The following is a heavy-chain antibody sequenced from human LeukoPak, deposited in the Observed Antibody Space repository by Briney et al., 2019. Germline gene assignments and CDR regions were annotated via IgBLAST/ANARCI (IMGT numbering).Heavy chain of an antibody. Sequence: PGGSLRLSCAASGFTLSSYWMNWVRQAPGKGLEWVANIKQDGSEKYYVDSVKGRFTISRDNAKNSLYLQMNSLRAEDTAVYYCARLERGYSGYSYGQVNHGDYWGQGTLVTVSS. D-gene: IGHD5-12*01. CDR1: GFTLSSYW. V-gene: IGHV3-7*01. CDR3: ARLERGYSGYSYGQVNHGDY. CDR2: IKQDGSEK. J-gene: IGHJ4*02.